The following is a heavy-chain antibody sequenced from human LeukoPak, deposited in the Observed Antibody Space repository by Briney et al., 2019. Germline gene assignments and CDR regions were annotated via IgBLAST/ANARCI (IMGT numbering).Heavy chain of an antibody. J-gene: IGHJ6*02. CDR1: GFTFSSYW. V-gene: IGHV3-7*02. CDR3: ARAPWIQLWLNGRVDYYYGMDV. CDR2: IKQDGSEK. Sequence: GGSLRLSCTASGFTFSSYWMNWVRQAPGKGLEWVANIKQDGSEKYYVDSVKGRFTISRDNAKNSLYLQMNNLRAEDTAVYYCARAPWIQLWLNGRVDYYYGMDVWGQGTTVTVSS. D-gene: IGHD5-18*01.